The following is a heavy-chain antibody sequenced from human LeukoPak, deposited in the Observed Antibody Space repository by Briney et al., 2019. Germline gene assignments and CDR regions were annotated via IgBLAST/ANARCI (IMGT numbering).Heavy chain of an antibody. CDR3: AKEVYYGSGSYPGFDY. D-gene: IGHD3-10*01. CDR2: ISGSGGST. V-gene: IGHV3-23*01. J-gene: IGHJ4*02. Sequence: GGSLRLSCAASGLTFSSYAMSWVRQAPGKGLEWVSAISGSGGSTYYADSVKGRFTISRDNSKNTLYLQMNSLRAEDTAVYYCAKEVYYGSGSYPGFDYWGQGTLVTVSS. CDR1: GLTFSSYA.